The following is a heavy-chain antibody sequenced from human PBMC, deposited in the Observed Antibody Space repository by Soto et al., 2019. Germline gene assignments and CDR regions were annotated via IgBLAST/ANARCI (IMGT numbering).Heavy chain of an antibody. V-gene: IGHV3-23*01. J-gene: IGHJ6*02. D-gene: IGHD3-10*01. CDR3: ANALAMVRGVVYGMDV. Sequence: GGSLRLSCAASGFTFSSYAMSWVRQAPRKGLEWVSAISGSGGSTYYADSVKGRFTISRDNSKNTLYLQMNSLRAEDTAVYYCANALAMVRGVVYGMDVWGQGTTVTVSS. CDR1: GFTFSSYA. CDR2: ISGSGGST.